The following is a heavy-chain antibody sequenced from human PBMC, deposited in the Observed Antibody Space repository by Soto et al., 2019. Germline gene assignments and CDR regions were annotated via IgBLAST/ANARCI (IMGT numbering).Heavy chain of an antibody. Sequence: QAGGSLRLSCVASGLGFNDYSMTWVRQCPGRGLEWVATLTRTGTTFYADSVKGRFTISRDNSRNTLSLQMYSLRAEDTARYYCANQASTVPTKRNSFDCWYQ. D-gene: IGHD1-26*01. CDR2: LTRTGTT. CDR1: GLGFNDYS. V-gene: IGHV3-23*01. J-gene: IGHJ4*02. CDR3: ANQASTVPTKRNSFDC.